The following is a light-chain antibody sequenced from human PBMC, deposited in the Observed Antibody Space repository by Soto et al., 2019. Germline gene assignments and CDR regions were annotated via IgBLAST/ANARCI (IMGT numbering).Light chain of an antibody. V-gene: IGKV1-5*01. J-gene: IGKJ1*01. Sequence: DIDMTQAPSSLSASVGDRVTITCRAGQDVVNYLNWYPQKPGKAPRLLVFDASSLERGVPSRFSGSGSGTEFRLTISSLQPDDFATYYCQQYKAFGQGTKVDIK. CDR2: DAS. CDR1: QDVVNY. CDR3: QQYKA.